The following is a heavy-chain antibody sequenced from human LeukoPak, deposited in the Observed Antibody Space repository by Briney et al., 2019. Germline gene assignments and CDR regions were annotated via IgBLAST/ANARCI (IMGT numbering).Heavy chain of an antibody. V-gene: IGHV1-69*06. J-gene: IGHJ4*02. CDR2: IIPIFGTA. CDR3: ARGGPGIAVAGHFDY. D-gene: IGHD6-19*01. CDR1: GYTFTDYD. Sequence: GASVKVSCKTSGYTFTDYDITWVRQAPGQGLEWMGGIIPIFGTANYAQKFQGRVTITADKSTSTAYMELSSLRSEDTAVYYCARGGPGIAVAGHFDYWGQGTLVTVPS.